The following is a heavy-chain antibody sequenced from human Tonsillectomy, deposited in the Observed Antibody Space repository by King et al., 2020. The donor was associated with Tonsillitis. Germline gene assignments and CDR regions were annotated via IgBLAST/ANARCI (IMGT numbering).Heavy chain of an antibody. D-gene: IGHD3-22*01. CDR1: GYTFTAYY. CDR3: ARENHYYDSSASTVYFQR. J-gene: IGHJ1*01. V-gene: IGHV1-2*02. Sequence: VQLVESGAEVKKPGASVKVSCKASGYTFTAYYMHWVRQAPGQGLEWMGWINPNSGGTNYAQKFQGRVTMTRDTSISTAYMDLSRLTSDDTAVYFCARENHYYDSSASTVYFQRWGQGTLVTVSS. CDR2: INPNSGGT.